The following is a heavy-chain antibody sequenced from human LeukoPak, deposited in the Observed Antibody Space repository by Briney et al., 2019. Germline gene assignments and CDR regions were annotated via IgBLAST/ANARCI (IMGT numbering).Heavy chain of an antibody. Sequence: GGSPRLSCAASGFTFSHYSMNWVRQAPGKGLEWVSSISSSSAYIYYVDSVKGRFTISRDNAKNSLFLQMNSLRAEDTAVYYCARDLYYSGWPPYGFDIRGQGTMVTVSS. CDR2: ISSSSAYI. J-gene: IGHJ3*02. D-gene: IGHD6-19*01. V-gene: IGHV3-21*01. CDR3: ARDLYYSGWPPYGFDI. CDR1: GFTFSHYS.